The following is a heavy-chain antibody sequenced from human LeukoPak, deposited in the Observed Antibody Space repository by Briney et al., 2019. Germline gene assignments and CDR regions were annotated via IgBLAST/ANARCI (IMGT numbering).Heavy chain of an antibody. Sequence: ASVKVSCKASGYSFTSYGINWVRQAPGQGLEWMGWINPNSGGTNYAQKFQGRVTMTRDTSISTAYMELSRLRSDDTAVYYCARNFYFDSSGYYHYWGQGTLVTVSS. CDR1: GYSFTSYG. J-gene: IGHJ4*02. CDR3: ARNFYFDSSGYYHY. D-gene: IGHD3-22*01. V-gene: IGHV1-2*02. CDR2: INPNSGGT.